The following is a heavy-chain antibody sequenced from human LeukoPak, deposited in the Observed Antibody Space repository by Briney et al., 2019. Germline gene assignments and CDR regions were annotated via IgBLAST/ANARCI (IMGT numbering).Heavy chain of an antibody. CDR1: GYSISSGYY. D-gene: IGHD3-10*01. CDR2: IYHSGST. Sequence: SETLSLTCTVSGYSISSGYYWGWIRQPPGKGLEWIGTIYHSGSTYYNPSLKSRVTISVDTSKNHFSLTLSSVTAADAAMYYCARGGHFGELLFSWFDPWGQGTLVTVSS. V-gene: IGHV4-38-2*02. J-gene: IGHJ5*02. CDR3: ARGGHFGELLFSWFDP.